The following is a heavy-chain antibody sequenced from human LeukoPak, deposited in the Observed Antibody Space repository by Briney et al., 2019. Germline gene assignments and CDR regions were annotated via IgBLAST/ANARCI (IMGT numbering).Heavy chain of an antibody. D-gene: IGHD2-15*01. V-gene: IGHV3-73*01. CDR3: TRDRGTYNWFDP. J-gene: IGHJ5*02. CDR1: GFTFSGSA. CDR2: IDKKDNLYAT. Sequence: PGGSLSLSCVASGFTFSGSAVHWVRQSSGKGLEWVGHIDKKDNLYATAYAESVKGRFTISRDDSKDTAFLHMDSLKTEDTALYYCTRDRGTYNWFDPWGQGTLVTVSS.